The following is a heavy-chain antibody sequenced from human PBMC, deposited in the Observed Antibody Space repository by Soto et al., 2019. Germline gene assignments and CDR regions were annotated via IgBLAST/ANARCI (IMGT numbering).Heavy chain of an antibody. CDR3: AKDVQHYSSGSLDY. J-gene: IGHJ4*02. V-gene: IGHV3-23*01. CDR2: ISDSGGST. CDR1: GFTFSSYA. D-gene: IGHD6-19*01. Sequence: PGGSLRLSCASSGFTFSSYAMVWVRQAPGKGLEWVSGISDSGGSTYYADSVKGRFTISRDNSKNTLYLQMNSLRAEDAAVYYCAKDVQHYSSGSLDYWGQGTLVTVSS.